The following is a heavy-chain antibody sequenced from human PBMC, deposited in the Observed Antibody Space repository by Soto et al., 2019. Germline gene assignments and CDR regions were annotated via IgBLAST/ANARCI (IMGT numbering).Heavy chain of an antibody. CDR2: INQDVSQK. CDR3: AKIGYNDWDFDY. J-gene: IGHJ4*02. Sequence: GGSLRLSCAASGFTFISYWMTWVRQAPGKGLEWVANINQDVSQKLYVDSVRGRFTISRDDAKNSVYLQMNNLRADDTAVYYCAKIGYNDWDFDYWGQGTLVTVSS. D-gene: IGHD3-22*01. V-gene: IGHV3-7*01. CDR1: GFTFISYW.